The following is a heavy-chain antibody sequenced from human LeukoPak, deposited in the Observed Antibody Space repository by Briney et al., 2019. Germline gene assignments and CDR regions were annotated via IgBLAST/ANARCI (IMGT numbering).Heavy chain of an antibody. Sequence: SQTLSLTCAISGDSVCSYSAAWNWITQSPSRALEWLGRSYYSSKWYNDYAVSVKSRITINPDTSKNQFSLQLNSVTPEDTAVYYCTRESSGAWDWGQGALGTVSS. CDR1: GDSVCSYSAA. J-gene: IGHJ4*02. CDR3: TRESSGAWD. CDR2: SYYSSKWYN. V-gene: IGHV6-1*01. D-gene: IGHD1-26*01.